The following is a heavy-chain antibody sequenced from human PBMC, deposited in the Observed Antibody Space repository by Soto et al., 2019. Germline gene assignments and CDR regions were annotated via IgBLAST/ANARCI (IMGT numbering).Heavy chain of an antibody. V-gene: IGHV4-61*01. D-gene: IGHD2-21*01. CDR3: ARFVRSCGDTTCSTRADV. CDR2: IYSGGST. J-gene: IGHJ6*02. Sequence: SETLSLTCTVSGGFVNSDTHSWSWIRQTPGKRLEWIGFIYSGGSTKNPSLRSRVTMSVDTSKNQFSLKLMSVIVADTAVYHCARFVRSCGDTTCSTRADVWGQGITVTVSS. CDR1: GGFVNSDTHS.